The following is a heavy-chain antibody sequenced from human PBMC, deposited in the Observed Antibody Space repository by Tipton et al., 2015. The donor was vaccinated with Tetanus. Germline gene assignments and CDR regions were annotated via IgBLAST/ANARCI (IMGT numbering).Heavy chain of an antibody. D-gene: IGHD3-9*01. J-gene: IGHJ6*02. CDR1: GGSITDKKYY. Sequence: TLSLTCTVSGGSITDKKYYWGWIRQPPGKGLEWIGYVYYSGSTNYNPSLKSRVTISVDTSKNQFSLNLSSVTAADTAVYYCARSGYYSRAYYHYRMDVWGQGTTVSVSS. V-gene: IGHV4-61*05. CDR3: ARSGYYSRAYYHYRMDV. CDR2: VYYSGST.